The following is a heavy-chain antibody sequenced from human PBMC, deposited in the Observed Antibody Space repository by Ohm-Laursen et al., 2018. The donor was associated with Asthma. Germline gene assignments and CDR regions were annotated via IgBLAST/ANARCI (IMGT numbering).Heavy chain of an antibody. CDR2: IYYSGST. Sequence: TLSLTCTVSGGSISSGGYYWSWIRQHPGKGLEWIGYIYYSGSTYYNPSLKSRVTISVDTSKNQFSLKLSSVTAADTAVYYCARESLLYFGESRKYFDNWGQGTLVTVSS. D-gene: IGHD3-10*01. J-gene: IGHJ4*02. CDR3: ARESLLYFGESRKYFDN. CDR1: GGSISSGGYY. V-gene: IGHV4-31*03.